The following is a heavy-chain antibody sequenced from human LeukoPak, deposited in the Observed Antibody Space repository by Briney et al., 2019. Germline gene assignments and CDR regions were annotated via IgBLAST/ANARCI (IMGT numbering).Heavy chain of an antibody. V-gene: IGHV4-39*01. CDR3: ARLFTRAWEYRYGMDV. CDR1: GGSIRTDGSY. D-gene: IGHD1-26*01. J-gene: IGHJ6*02. CDR2: VYIDGIT. Sequence: LETLSLTCTVSGGSIRTDGSYWAWIRQPPGKGLEWIGSVYIDGITHYNSSLQSRVTLSIDTSKNQFPLKLTSVTAADTAVFYCARLFTRAWEYRYGMDVWGQGTAVTVSS.